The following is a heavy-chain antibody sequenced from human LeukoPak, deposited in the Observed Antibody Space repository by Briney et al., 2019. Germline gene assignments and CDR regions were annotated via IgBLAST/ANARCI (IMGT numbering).Heavy chain of an antibody. CDR1: GFTFSSYA. CDR2: ISGSGGST. V-gene: IGHV3-23*01. D-gene: IGHD2-15*01. CDR3: AKFRLLPAYIYYYYYMDV. Sequence: PGGSLRLSCAASGFTFSSYAMSWVRQAPGKGLEWVSAISGSGGSTYYADSVKGRFTISRDNSKNTLYLQMNSLRAEDTAVYYCAKFRLLPAYIYYYYYMDVWGKGTTVTVSS. J-gene: IGHJ6*03.